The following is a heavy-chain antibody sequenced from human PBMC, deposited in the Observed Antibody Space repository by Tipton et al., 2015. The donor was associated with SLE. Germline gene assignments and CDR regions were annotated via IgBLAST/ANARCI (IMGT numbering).Heavy chain of an antibody. CDR1: GFTFDDYA. Sequence: SLRLSCAASGFTFDDYAIHWVRQAPGKGLEWVSSIGWNSGPTGYADSVKGRFTISRDNDKRSLYLEMNSLRPDDTAFYYCVKDSYFQHRTGYYSHYFDYWGHGTLVTVSS. D-gene: IGHD3/OR15-3a*01. V-gene: IGHV3-9*01. CDR3: VKDSYFQHRTGYYSHYFDY. CDR2: IGWNSGPT. J-gene: IGHJ4*01.